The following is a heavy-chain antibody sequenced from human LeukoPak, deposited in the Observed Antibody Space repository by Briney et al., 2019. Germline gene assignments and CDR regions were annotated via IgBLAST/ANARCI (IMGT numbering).Heavy chain of an antibody. CDR3: ARDGGRYYDFWSGYFTHYGMDV. D-gene: IGHD3-3*01. CDR1: GGSVSSGSYY. J-gene: IGHJ6*02. Sequence: PSETLSLTCTVSGGSVSSGSYYWSWIRQPPGKGLEWIGYIYYSGSTNYNPSLKSRVTISVDTSKNQFSLKLSSVTAADTAVYYCARDGGRYYDFWSGYFTHYGMDVWGQGTTVTVSS. CDR2: IYYSGST. V-gene: IGHV4-61*01.